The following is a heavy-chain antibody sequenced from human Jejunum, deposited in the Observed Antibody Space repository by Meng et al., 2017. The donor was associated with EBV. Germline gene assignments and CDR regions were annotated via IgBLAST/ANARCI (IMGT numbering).Heavy chain of an antibody. CDR3: ARPGYCGEPSCYHRERPFDY. V-gene: IGHV4-39*01. CDR1: XGSISSSNYY. CDR2: IYYSGTT. D-gene: IGHD2-2*01. Sequence: QLQLQESGPRLVKPSXXLSLTCIVSXGSISSSNYYWGWIRQPPGKGLEWSGSIYYSGTTHYNPSLESRVTISVDTSKNQLSLKLTYVTAADTGVYYCARPGYCGEPSCYHRERPFDYWGQGTLVTVSS. J-gene: IGHJ4*02.